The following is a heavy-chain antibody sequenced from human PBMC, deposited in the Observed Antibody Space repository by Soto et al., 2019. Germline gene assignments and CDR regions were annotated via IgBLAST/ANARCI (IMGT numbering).Heavy chain of an antibody. Sequence: GGSLRLSCAASGFTFSSYAMSWVRQAPGKGLEWVSAISGSGGSTYYADSVKGRFTISRDNSKNTLYLQMNSLRAEDTAVYYCAKAKTTYCSSTSCYGLPGFVPTYYYYMDVWGKGTTVTVSS. J-gene: IGHJ6*03. CDR3: AKAKTTYCSSTSCYGLPGFVPTYYYYMDV. V-gene: IGHV3-23*01. D-gene: IGHD2-2*01. CDR1: GFTFSSYA. CDR2: ISGSGGST.